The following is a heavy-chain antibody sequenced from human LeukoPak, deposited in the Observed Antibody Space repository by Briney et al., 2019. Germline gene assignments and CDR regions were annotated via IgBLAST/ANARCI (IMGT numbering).Heavy chain of an antibody. CDR2: AYYSGHT. Sequence: TSETLSLTCTVSGGSISDNYWSWIRQPPGKGLEWIGYAYYSGHTNYNSSLKSRVTMSLDTSKSQFSLRLSSVTAADTAVYFCARHPFSTPFDYWGPGTLVTVSS. CDR1: GGSISDNY. J-gene: IGHJ4*02. V-gene: IGHV4-59*08. CDR3: ARHPFSTPFDY.